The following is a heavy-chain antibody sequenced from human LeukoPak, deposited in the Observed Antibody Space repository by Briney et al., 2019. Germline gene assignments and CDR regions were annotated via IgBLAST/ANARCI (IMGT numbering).Heavy chain of an antibody. Sequence: PGGSLRLSCAAPRFTFNTFGMHWVRQAPGKGLEWVAVISSDGSNKYYADSVKGRFTISRDNSKDTLYLQMSSLAIEDTAVYYCRAATKHRDYYYDYWGQGTLVTVSS. CDR3: RAATKHRDYYYDY. CDR2: ISSDGSNK. V-gene: IGHV3-30*03. J-gene: IGHJ4*02. CDR1: RFTFNTFG. D-gene: IGHD2-21*02.